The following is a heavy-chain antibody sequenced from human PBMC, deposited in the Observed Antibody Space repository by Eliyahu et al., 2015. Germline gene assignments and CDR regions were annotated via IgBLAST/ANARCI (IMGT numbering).Heavy chain of an antibody. V-gene: IGHV4-30-2*01. J-gene: IGHJ5*02. CDR1: GGXISSGGYS. CDR3: ARVLLYPLGRWFDP. Sequence: QLQLQESGSGLVKPSQTLSLTCAVSGGXISSGGYSWXWIRQPPGKGLEWVGYIYHSGGTYYNPSLKSRVTISVDRSKNQFSLKLSSVTAADTAVYYCARVLLYPLGRWFDPWGQGTLVTVSS. CDR2: IYHSGGT. D-gene: IGHD2-8*01.